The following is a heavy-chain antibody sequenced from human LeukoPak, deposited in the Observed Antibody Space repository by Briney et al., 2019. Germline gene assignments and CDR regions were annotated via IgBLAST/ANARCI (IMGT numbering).Heavy chain of an antibody. CDR2: ISAYNGNT. J-gene: IGHJ4*02. Sequence: ASVKVSCKASGYTFTSYGISGVRQAPGQGLEWMGGISAYNGNTNYAQKLQGRVTMTTDTSTSTAYMELRSLRSDDTAVYYCAWENRNGYNKDYWGQGTLVTVSS. CDR1: GYTFTSYG. D-gene: IGHD5-24*01. CDR3: AWENRNGYNKDY. V-gene: IGHV1-18*01.